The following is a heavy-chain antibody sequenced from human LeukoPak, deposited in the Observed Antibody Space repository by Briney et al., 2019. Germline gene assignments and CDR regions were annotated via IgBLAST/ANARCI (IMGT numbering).Heavy chain of an antibody. D-gene: IGHD2-15*01. Sequence: SETLSLTCAVYGGSFSGYYWSWIRQPPGKGLEWIGEINHSGSTNYNPSLESRVTISVDTSKNQFSLKLSSVTAADTAVYYCARGWRCSGGSCYLNDYWGQGTLVTVSS. CDR3: ARGWRCSGGSCYLNDY. CDR2: INHSGST. J-gene: IGHJ4*02. V-gene: IGHV4-34*01. CDR1: GGSFSGYY.